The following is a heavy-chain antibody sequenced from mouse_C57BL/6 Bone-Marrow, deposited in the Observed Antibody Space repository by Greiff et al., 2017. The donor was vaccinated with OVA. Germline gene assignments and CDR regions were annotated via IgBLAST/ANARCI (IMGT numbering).Heavy chain of an antibody. J-gene: IGHJ4*01. CDR1: GYSFTGYY. Sequence: EVQLQQSGPELVKPGASVKISCKASGYSFTGYYMNWVKQSPEKSLEWIGEINPSTGGTTYNQKFKAKATLTVDKSSSTAYMQLKSLTSEDSAVYYCALYYYAMDYWGQGTSVTVSS. V-gene: IGHV1-42*01. CDR3: ALYYYAMDY. CDR2: INPSTGGT.